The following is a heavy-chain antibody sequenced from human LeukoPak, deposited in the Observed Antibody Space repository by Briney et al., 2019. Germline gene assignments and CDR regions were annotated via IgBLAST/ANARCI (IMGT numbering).Heavy chain of an antibody. CDR1: GYTFTSYG. Sequence: VKVSCKASGYTFTSYGISWVRQAPGQGLEWMGWISAYNGNTNYAQKLQGRVTMTTDTSTSTAYMELRSLRSDDTAVYYCARMRRYRSSTSCPHNWFDPWGQGTLVTVSS. CDR2: ISAYNGNT. J-gene: IGHJ5*02. V-gene: IGHV1-18*01. CDR3: ARMRRYRSSTSCPHNWFDP. D-gene: IGHD2-2*01.